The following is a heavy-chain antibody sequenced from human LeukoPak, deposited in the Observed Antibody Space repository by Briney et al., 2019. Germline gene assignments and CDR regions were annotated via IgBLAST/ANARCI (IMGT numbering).Heavy chain of an antibody. D-gene: IGHD3-9*01. J-gene: IGHJ4*02. CDR3: ARDKEYYDILTGYSSCFDY. Sequence: GGSLRLSCAASGFTFSSYSMNWVRQAPGKGLEWVSSISSSSSYIYYADSVKGRFTISRDNAKNSLYLQMNSLRAEGTAVYYCARDKEYYDILTGYSSCFDYWGQGTLVTVSS. CDR1: GFTFSSYS. V-gene: IGHV3-21*01. CDR2: ISSSSSYI.